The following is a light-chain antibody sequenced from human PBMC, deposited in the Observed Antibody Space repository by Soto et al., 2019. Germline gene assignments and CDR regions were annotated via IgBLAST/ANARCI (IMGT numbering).Light chain of an antibody. CDR3: QQYGSSPFT. Sequence: EIVLTQSPGTLSLSPGERATLSCRASQSVSNTYLAWYQQKAGQAPRLLIYGASSRATGIPDRFSGSGSGTDFPRTISRLEPEDFAVYYCQQYGSSPFTLGPGTKVDI. CDR1: QSVSNTY. V-gene: IGKV3-20*01. CDR2: GAS. J-gene: IGKJ3*01.